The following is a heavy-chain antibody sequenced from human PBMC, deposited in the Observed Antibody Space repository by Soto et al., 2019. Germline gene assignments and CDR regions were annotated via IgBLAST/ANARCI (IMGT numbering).Heavy chain of an antibody. V-gene: IGHV5-51*01. CDR2: IYPGDSDT. J-gene: IGHJ6*02. CDR1: VYSFTSYW. D-gene: IGHD5-18*01. Sequence: GESLKISCKASVYSFTSYWIGWVRQMPGKGLEWMGVIYPGDSDTRYSPSFQGQVTISADKSISTAYLQWSSLKASDTAMYYCARTSMQSRGYSYGHGGMDVWGQGTTVTVSS. CDR3: ARTSMQSRGYSYGHGGMDV.